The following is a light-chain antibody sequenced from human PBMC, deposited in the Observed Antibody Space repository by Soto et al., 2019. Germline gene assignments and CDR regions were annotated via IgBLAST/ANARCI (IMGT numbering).Light chain of an antibody. Sequence: IQLTQSPSSLSASVGDRVTITCRASQAISGFLVWYQQKPGQAPKLLIYGASTLQNGFPSRFSGSGSGTDFTLTISSLQPADFATYFCQQFKSYPYTFGQGTKLEIK. CDR1: QAISGF. CDR2: GAS. CDR3: QQFKSYPYT. V-gene: IGKV1-9*01. J-gene: IGKJ2*01.